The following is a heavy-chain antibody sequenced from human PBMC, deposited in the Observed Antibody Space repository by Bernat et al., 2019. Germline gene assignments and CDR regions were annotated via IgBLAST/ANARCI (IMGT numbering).Heavy chain of an antibody. J-gene: IGHJ4*02. CDR2: ISSDGTNT. D-gene: IGHD3-10*01. CDR3: ASIPTFYFGSGTYYNSLEY. Sequence: QEQLVESGGGVVQPGRSLRLSCEASGFSFSRYAMHWVRQAPGKGLEWVVVISSDGTNTFYADSVKGRFTLSRDNSNSTLYLLMNSLRPEDTAVYYCASIPTFYFGSGTYYNSLEYWGQGTRVTVSS. V-gene: IGHV3-30*01. CDR1: GFSFSRYA.